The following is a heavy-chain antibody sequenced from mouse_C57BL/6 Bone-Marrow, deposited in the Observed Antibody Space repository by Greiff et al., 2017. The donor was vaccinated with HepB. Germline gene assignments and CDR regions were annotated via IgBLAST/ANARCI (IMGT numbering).Heavy chain of an antibody. V-gene: IGHV14-4*01. J-gene: IGHJ4*01. Sequence: VQLQQSGAELVRPGASVKLSCTASGFNIKDDYMHWVKQRPEQGLEWIGWIDPENGDTEYASKFQGKATITADTSSNTAYLQLSSLTSDDTAVYYCTTGNLDYWGQGTSVTVSS. CDR2: IDPENGDT. CDR3: TTGNLDY. CDR1: GFNIKDDY.